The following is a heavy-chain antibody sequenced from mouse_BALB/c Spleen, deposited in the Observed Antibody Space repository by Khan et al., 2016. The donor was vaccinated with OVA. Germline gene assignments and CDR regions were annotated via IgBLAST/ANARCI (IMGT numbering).Heavy chain of an antibody. CDR1: GYSITSDYA. J-gene: IGHJ4*01. V-gene: IGHV3-2*02. D-gene: IGHD4-1*01. Sequence: EVQLQESGPGLVKPSQSLSLTCTVTGYSITSDYAWNWIRQFPGNKLEWMGYIIYRDTTPYNPSLQRRISITRDSSKNQFLLHFNSLTTQNTATYYCESELGRYYAMNYWGQGTSVTGSS. CDR2: IIYRDTT. CDR3: ESELGRYYAMNY.